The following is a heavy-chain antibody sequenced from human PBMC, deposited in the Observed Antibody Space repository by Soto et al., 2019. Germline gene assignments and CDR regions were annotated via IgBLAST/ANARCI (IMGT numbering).Heavy chain of an antibody. CDR2: ISYDGSNK. CDR3: XXXXXXXXXXXXXXX. CDR1: GFTFSSYG. Sequence: QVQLVESGGGVVQPGRSLRLSCAASGFTFSSYGMHWVRQAPXXXXXXVAVISYDGSNKYYADSVKGRFTISRDNSKNTLYLQMNXXXXXXXXXXXXXXXXXXXXXXXXXXXXGQGTLVTVSS. J-gene: IGHJ4*02. V-gene: IGHV3-30*03.